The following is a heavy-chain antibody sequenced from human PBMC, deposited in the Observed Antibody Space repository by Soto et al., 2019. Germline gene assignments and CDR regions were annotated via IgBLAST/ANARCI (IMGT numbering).Heavy chain of an antibody. V-gene: IGHV4-30-4*01. CDR1: GDSISNLDYF. Sequence: LSLTCSVSGDSISNLDYFWAWIRQPPGQALEYIGYIYKSATTYYNPSFESRVAISVDTSKSQFSLNVTSVTAADTAVYFCARGRYCLTGRCIPNCFDSWGQGALVTISS. J-gene: IGHJ5*01. CDR2: IYKSATT. CDR3: ARGRYCLTGRCIPNCFDS. D-gene: IGHD7-27*01.